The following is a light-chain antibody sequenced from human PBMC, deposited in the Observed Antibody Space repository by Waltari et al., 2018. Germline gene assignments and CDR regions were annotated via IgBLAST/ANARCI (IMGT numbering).Light chain of an antibody. CDR2: KAS. Sequence: DIQMTQSPSTLSASVGDRVTITCRASQSISNWLAWYQQKPGKAPNLLIYKASTLKSGVPSRFSGSGSGKQFTLTINSLQPGDFATYYCQQYNTYSTFGQGTKLEIK. J-gene: IGKJ2*01. CDR3: QQYNTYST. CDR1: QSISNW. V-gene: IGKV1-5*03.